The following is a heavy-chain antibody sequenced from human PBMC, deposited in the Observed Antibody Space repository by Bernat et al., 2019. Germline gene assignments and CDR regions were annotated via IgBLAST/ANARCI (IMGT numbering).Heavy chain of an antibody. CDR1: GFTFSSYE. D-gene: IGHD4-17*01. CDR3: ARGLRTTVTTSYYYYYGMDV. V-gene: IGHV3-48*03. J-gene: IGHJ6*02. Sequence: EVQLVESGGGLVQPGGSLRLSCAASGFTFSSYEMNWVRQAPGKGLEWVSYISSSGSTIYYADSVKGRFTISRDNAKNSLYLQMNSLRAEDTAVYYCARGLRTTVTTSYYYYYGMDVWGQGTMVTVSS. CDR2: ISSSGSTI.